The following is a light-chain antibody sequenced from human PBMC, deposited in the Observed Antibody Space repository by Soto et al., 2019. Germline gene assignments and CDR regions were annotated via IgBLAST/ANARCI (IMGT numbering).Light chain of an antibody. Sequence: DIVMTQSPLSLPVTPGEPSSIAFSSSERLLHSNGIAYFSWFQQRPGRSPRRLIYKVSNRDSGVPARFSGSGSGTDFALKISRVEAEDVGVYYCMQGTHWPITFGQGTRLEIK. CDR1: ERLLHSNGIAY. V-gene: IGKV2-30*02. CDR3: MQGTHWPIT. J-gene: IGKJ5*01. CDR2: KVS.